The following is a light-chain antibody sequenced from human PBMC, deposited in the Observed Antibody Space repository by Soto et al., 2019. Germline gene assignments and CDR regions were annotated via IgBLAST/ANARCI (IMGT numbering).Light chain of an antibody. Sequence: AIRMTQSPSSLSASTGDRVTITCRASQGISSYLAWYQQKPGKAPKLLIYAASTLQSGVPSRLSGSGSGTEFTLTISSLQPDDYATYYCQQYNTFSTFGQGTKVDIK. CDR1: QGISSY. V-gene: IGKV1-8*01. CDR3: QQYNTFST. CDR2: AAS. J-gene: IGKJ1*01.